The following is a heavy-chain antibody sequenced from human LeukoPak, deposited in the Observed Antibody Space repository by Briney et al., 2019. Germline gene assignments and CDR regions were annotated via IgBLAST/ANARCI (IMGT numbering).Heavy chain of an antibody. CDR3: ARGTLTTMTNVLFDY. Sequence: LSETLSLTCAVSGPGSFIGYYWSWIRQPPGRGLEWIGEVNHNGITNYNPSLESRLTISLGTSKNQFSLNLTSVTAADSAVYYCARGTLTTMTNVLFDYWDQGSLVTVSS. J-gene: IGHJ4*02. CDR1: GPGSFIGYY. V-gene: IGHV4-34*01. D-gene: IGHD4-17*01. CDR2: VNHNGIT.